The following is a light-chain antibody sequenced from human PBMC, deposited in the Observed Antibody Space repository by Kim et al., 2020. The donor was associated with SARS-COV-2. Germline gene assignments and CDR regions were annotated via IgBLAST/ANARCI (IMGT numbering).Light chain of an antibody. V-gene: IGKV1-17*01. CDR2: GAS. Sequence: ASVGDRVTITWRASQDIRNDLGWYQQNPGRAPKRLIYGASSLQSGVPSRCSGSGSGTEFTLTISSLQPEDFATYFCLQHNTYPITFGQGTRLEIK. J-gene: IGKJ5*01. CDR3: LQHNTYPIT. CDR1: QDIRND.